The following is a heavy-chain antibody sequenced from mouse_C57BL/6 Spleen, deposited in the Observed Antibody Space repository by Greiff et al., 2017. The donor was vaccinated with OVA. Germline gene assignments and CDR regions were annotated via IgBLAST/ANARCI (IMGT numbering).Heavy chain of an antibody. V-gene: IGHV10-1*01. CDR1: GFSFNTYA. D-gene: IGHD1-1*01. J-gene: IGHJ1*03. Sequence: GGGLVQPKGSLKLSCAASGFSFNTYAMNWVRQAPGKGLEWVARIRSKSNNYATYYADSVKDRFTISRDDSESMLYLQMNNLKTEDTAMYYCVIIFGPYWYFDVWGTGTTVTVSS. CDR3: VIIFGPYWYFDV. CDR2: IRSKSNNYAT.